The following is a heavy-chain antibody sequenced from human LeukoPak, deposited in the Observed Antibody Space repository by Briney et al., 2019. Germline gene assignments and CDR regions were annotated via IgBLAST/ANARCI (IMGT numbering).Heavy chain of an antibody. CDR1: GYTFTSYY. V-gene: IGHV1-46*01. D-gene: IGHD6-6*01. CDR2: INPSGGST. CDR3: ARTVVDSSSSPYYYGMDV. Sequence: EASVKVSCKASGYTFTSYYMHWVRQAPGQGLEWMGIINPSGGSTSYAQKFQGRVTITADESTSTAYMELSSLRSEDTAVYYCARTVVDSSSSPYYYGMDVWGQGTTVTVSS. J-gene: IGHJ6*02.